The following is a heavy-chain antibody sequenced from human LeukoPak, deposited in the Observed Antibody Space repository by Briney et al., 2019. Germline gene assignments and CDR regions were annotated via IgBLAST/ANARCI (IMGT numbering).Heavy chain of an antibody. V-gene: IGHV4-31*03. D-gene: IGHD2-15*01. CDR3: ARDEPPEGPLVETPAGMDV. CDR2: IYYSGST. CDR1: GGSISSGGYY. Sequence: PSQTLSLTCTVSGGSISSGGYYWSWIRQHPGKGLEWIGYIYYSGSTYYNPSLKSRVTISVDTSKNQFSLKLSSVTAADTAVYYCARDEPPEGPLVETPAGMDVWGQGTTVTVSS. J-gene: IGHJ6*02.